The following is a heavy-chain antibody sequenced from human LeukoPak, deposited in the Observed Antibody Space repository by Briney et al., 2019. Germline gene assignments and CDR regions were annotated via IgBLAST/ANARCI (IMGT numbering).Heavy chain of an antibody. V-gene: IGHV1-18*01. Sequence: ASVKVPCKASGYTFTSYGISWVRQAPGQGLEWMGWISAYNGNTNYAQKLQGRVTMTTDTSTSTAYMELRSLRSDDTAVYYCARSYTFVVRGVIDYWGQGTLVTVSS. J-gene: IGHJ4*02. CDR3: ARSYTFVVRGVIDY. CDR2: ISAYNGNT. D-gene: IGHD3-10*01. CDR1: GYTFTSYG.